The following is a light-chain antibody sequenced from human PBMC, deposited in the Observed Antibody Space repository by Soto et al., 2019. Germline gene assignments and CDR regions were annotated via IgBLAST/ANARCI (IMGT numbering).Light chain of an antibody. CDR1: QSFRGL. Sequence: EFVLTQSPVTRSLSPGERATLSCRASQSFRGLLAWYQQKPGQAPRLLIYDAYNRATGIPPRFSGSGSGPDFTLTISSLEPGDFAVYFCQQYGGFPITFGQGTRLEIK. CDR2: DAY. J-gene: IGKJ5*01. CDR3: QQYGGFPIT. V-gene: IGKV3-11*01.